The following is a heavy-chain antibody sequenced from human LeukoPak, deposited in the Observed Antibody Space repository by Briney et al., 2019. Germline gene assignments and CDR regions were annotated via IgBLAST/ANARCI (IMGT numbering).Heavy chain of an antibody. Sequence: GGSLRLSCAASGFTFTSYGISWVRQAPGQGLEWMGWISAYNGNTNYAQKLQGRVTMTTDTSTSTAYMELRSLRSDDTAVYYCARDRSDYGDYAGGNWGQGTLVTVSS. D-gene: IGHD4-17*01. V-gene: IGHV1-18*01. CDR3: ARDRSDYGDYAGGN. J-gene: IGHJ4*02. CDR1: GFTFTSYG. CDR2: ISAYNGNT.